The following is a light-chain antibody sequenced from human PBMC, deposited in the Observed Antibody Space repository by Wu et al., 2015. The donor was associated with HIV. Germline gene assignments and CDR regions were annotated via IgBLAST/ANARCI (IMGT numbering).Light chain of an antibody. CDR2: GAS. V-gene: IGKV3-11*01. CDR3: QQRNIWPLT. J-gene: IGKJ5*01. Sequence: EIVLTQSPATLSLSPGERATLSCRASQSVSNYLAWYQQKLGQAPRLLIHGASNRATGIPARFSGTGSGTDFTLTISSLEPDDFAVYYCQQRNIWPLTFGQGTRLXIK. CDR1: QSVSNY.